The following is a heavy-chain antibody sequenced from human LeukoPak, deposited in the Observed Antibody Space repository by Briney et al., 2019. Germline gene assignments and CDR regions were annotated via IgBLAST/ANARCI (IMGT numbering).Heavy chain of an antibody. J-gene: IGHJ4*02. CDR3: ARYNSGWNDY. D-gene: IGHD6-19*01. CDR2: ISSTSSLI. V-gene: IGHV3-21*01. CDR1: GFTFSSFN. Sequence: GGSLRLSCAASGFTFSSFNMNWVRQAPGKGLEWVSSISSTSSLIWYADSLKGRFTISRDNAKNSLYLQMDSLRAEDTAVYYCARYNSGWNDYWGQGTLVSVSS.